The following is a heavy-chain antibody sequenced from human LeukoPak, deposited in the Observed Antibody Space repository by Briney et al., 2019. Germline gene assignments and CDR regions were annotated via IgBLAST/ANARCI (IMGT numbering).Heavy chain of an antibody. J-gene: IGHJ4*02. CDR3: ARDLSYCSITRCERVVVTAIHDF. V-gene: IGHV1-3*01. CDR1: GYTFTRYA. D-gene: IGHD2-21*02. CDR2: ITAGNGNT. Sequence: GASVELCCNAAGYTFTRYAMHWGRQSPRQRLGWLGGITAGNGNTEYSQKCQGRVTITTDTSASPAYMELRRLRSEAAAVYDCARDLSYCSITRCERVVVTAIHDFWGQETLVTVSS.